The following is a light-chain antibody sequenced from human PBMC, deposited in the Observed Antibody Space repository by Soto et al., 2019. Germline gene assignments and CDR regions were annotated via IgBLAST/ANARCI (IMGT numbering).Light chain of an antibody. J-gene: IGKJ3*01. CDR1: QSVSSY. V-gene: IGKV3-11*01. Sequence: EIVLTQSPATLSLSPGERATLSCRASQSVSSYLAWYQQKPGQAPRLLIYDASNRTTGIPARFSGSGSGTDFTLTISSLEPEDFPVYYCQQRSNWLAVTSGPGTKVDI. CDR3: QQRSNWLAVT. CDR2: DAS.